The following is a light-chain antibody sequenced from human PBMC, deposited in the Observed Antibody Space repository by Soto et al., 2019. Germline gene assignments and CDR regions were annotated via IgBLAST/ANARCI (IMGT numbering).Light chain of an antibody. Sequence: DIVMTQSPDSLAVSLGERATINCKSSQSVLYSSNNKNYIAWYQQKPGQPPKLLIYWASTRESGVPDRFSGSGSGTDFTLTISSLQAEDVAVYYCQQRSNWPYTFGQGTKLEIK. CDR1: QSVLYSSNNKNY. CDR3: QQRSNWPYT. CDR2: WAS. V-gene: IGKV4-1*01. J-gene: IGKJ2*01.